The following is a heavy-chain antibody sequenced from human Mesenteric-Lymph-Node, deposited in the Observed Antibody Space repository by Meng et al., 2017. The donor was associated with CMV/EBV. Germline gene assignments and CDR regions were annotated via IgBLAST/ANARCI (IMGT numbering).Heavy chain of an antibody. J-gene: IGHJ4*02. CDR1: GFTVSSNY. CDR3: AKDTSGGWSYADH. Sequence: GGSLRLSCVASGFTVSSNYMNWVRQAPGKGLEWVSSIYSDGGTYYADFVRGRFTLSRDISKNSLYLQMNSLRAEDTAFYYCAKDTSGGWSYADHWGQGTLVTVSS. CDR2: IYSDGGT. D-gene: IGHD6-19*01. V-gene: IGHV3-53*05.